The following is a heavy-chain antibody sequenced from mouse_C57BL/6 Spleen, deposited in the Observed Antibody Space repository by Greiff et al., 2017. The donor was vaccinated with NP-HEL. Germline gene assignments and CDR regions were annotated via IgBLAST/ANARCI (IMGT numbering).Heavy chain of an antibody. Sequence: EVKVVESGGGLVKPGGSLKLSCAASGFTFSDYGMHWVRQAPEKGLEWVAYISSGSSTIYYADTVKGRFTISRDNAKNTLFLQMTSLRSEDTAMYYCARVYGYGEGLYWYFDVWGTGTTVTVSS. CDR2: ISSGSSTI. J-gene: IGHJ1*03. CDR3: ARVYGYGEGLYWYFDV. CDR1: GFTFSDYG. V-gene: IGHV5-17*01. D-gene: IGHD2-2*01.